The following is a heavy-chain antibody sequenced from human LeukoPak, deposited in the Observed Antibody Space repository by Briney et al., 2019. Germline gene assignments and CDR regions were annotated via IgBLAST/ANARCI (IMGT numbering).Heavy chain of an antibody. J-gene: IGHJ4*02. V-gene: IGHV4-4*02. D-gene: IGHD6-13*01. CDR1: GGSINSNNW. CDR3: ARGRGSSWYYFDY. Sequence: SGTLSLTCAVSGGSINSNNWWSWVRQPPGKGLEWIGEIYHSGSTNYNPSLKSRVTISVDTSKNQFSLKLSSVTAADTAVYYCARGRGSSWYYFDYWGQGTLVTVSS. CDR2: IYHSGST.